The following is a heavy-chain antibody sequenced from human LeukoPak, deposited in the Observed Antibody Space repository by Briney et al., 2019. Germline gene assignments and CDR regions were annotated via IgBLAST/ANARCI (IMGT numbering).Heavy chain of an antibody. Sequence: SETLSLTCTVSGYSISSGYYWGWIRQPPGKGLEWIGSIYHSGSTYYNPSLKSRVTISVDTSKNQFSLKLSSVTAADTAVYYCARYGGGSRGRWSSGYANAFDIWGQGTMVTVSS. CDR2: IYHSGST. CDR3: ARYGGGSRGRWSSGYANAFDI. V-gene: IGHV4-38-2*02. CDR1: GYSISSGYY. D-gene: IGHD3-22*01. J-gene: IGHJ3*02.